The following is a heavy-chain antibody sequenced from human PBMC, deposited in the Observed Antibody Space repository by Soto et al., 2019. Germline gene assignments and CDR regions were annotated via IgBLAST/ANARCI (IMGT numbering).Heavy chain of an antibody. V-gene: IGHV1-18*01. CDR2: ISAYNGNT. CDR3: ARAVDYYDSSGYYTHEYFQH. D-gene: IGHD3-22*01. CDR1: GYTFTSYG. Sequence: ASVKVCCKASGYTFTSYGISWVRQAHGQGLEWMGWISAYNGNTNYAQKLQGRVTMTTDTSTSTAYMELRSLRSDDTAVYYCARAVDYYDSSGYYTHEYFQHWGQGTLVTVSS. J-gene: IGHJ1*01.